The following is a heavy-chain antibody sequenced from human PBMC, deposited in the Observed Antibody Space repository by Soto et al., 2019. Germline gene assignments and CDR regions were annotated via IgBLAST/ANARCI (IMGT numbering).Heavy chain of an antibody. Sequence: PGGSLRLSCAASGFTFSSYAMSWVRQAPGKGLEWVSAIPASGGSTYYADSVKGRFTISRDNSKGTLYLQMNSLRAEDTAVYYCARDLRGSSTRRIHPYSYGMDVWGQGTTVTVSS. J-gene: IGHJ6*02. CDR3: ARDLRGSSTRRIHPYSYGMDV. D-gene: IGHD1-26*01. V-gene: IGHV3-23*01. CDR2: IPASGGST. CDR1: GFTFSSYA.